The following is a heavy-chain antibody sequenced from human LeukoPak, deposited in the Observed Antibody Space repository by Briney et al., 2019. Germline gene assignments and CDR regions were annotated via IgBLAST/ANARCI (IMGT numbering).Heavy chain of an antibody. Sequence: GGSLRLSCAASGFTFSSYAMSWVRQAPGKGLEWVSDISSSGTTTYYADSVKGRFTISRDNAKNSLYLQMNSLRAEDTAVYYCTNLTVGSNSDCGGQGTLVTVSS. CDR3: TNLTVGSNSDC. CDR2: ISSSGTTT. D-gene: IGHD1-26*01. V-gene: IGHV3-48*03. J-gene: IGHJ4*02. CDR1: GFTFSSYA.